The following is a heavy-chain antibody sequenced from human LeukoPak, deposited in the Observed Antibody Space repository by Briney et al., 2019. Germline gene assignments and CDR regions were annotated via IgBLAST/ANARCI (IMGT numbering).Heavy chain of an antibody. D-gene: IGHD6-19*01. V-gene: IGHV3-49*04. Sequence: QPGGSLRLSCRGSGFTIGDYAVTWVRQAPGKGLQWVGFIRSEEYGGTPDYATSVKGRFTISRENSESTAYLQINSLRTEDTAVYYCTRALSGWTGYSDFWGQGTVVTVSS. CDR1: GFTIGDYA. CDR2: IRSEEYGGTP. J-gene: IGHJ4*02. CDR3: TRALSGWTGYSDF.